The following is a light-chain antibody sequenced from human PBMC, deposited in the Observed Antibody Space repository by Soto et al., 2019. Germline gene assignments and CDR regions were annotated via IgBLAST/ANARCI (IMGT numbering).Light chain of an antibody. CDR2: DAS. Sequence: EIVLTQSPATLSLSPGERATLSCRASQSVSSYLAWYQQKPGQAPRLLIYDASNRATGIPARFSGSGSGTDFTLTISSREPEDFAAYYCQQRSNWPAITFGQGTRLEIK. V-gene: IGKV3-11*01. CDR3: QQRSNWPAIT. CDR1: QSVSSY. J-gene: IGKJ5*01.